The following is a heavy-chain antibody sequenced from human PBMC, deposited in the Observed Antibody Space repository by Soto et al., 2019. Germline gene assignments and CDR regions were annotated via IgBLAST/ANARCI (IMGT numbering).Heavy chain of an antibody. D-gene: IGHD5-12*01. Sequence: QVQLVQSGAEVKKPGSSVKVSCKASGGTFSSYTISWVRQAPGQGLEWMGRIIPILGIANYAQKFQGRVTITADKSTSTAYMELSSLRSEDTAVYYCARPARRGYDGRPNWFDPWGQGTLVTVSS. CDR2: IIPILGIA. V-gene: IGHV1-69*02. CDR3: ARPARRGYDGRPNWFDP. J-gene: IGHJ5*02. CDR1: GGTFSSYT.